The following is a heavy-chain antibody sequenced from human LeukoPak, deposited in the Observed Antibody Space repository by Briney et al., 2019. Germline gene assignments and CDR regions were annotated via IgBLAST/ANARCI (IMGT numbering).Heavy chain of an antibody. CDR1: GGSISSGGYY. CDR2: IYYSGST. CDR3: AKDGHSSGSSFDY. J-gene: IGHJ4*02. D-gene: IGHD6-19*01. V-gene: IGHV4-31*03. Sequence: SETLSLTCTVSGGSISSGGYYWSWIRQHPGKGLEWIGYIYYSGSTYYNPSLKSRVTISVDTSKNQFSLKLSSVTAADTAVYYCAKDGHSSGSSFDYWGQGTLVTVSS.